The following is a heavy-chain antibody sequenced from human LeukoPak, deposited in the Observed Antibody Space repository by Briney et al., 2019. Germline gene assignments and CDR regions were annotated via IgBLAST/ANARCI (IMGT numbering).Heavy chain of an antibody. J-gene: IGHJ4*02. CDR2: MYTDGST. Sequence: PSETLSLMCLVSGGPMSSHYWSWVRHPAGKGLQWIGRMYTDGSTNYNPSLKSRVTMSIDTSKRQFSLSLSSVTAADTAVYYCATYDQRLAFDNWGQGILVTVSS. D-gene: IGHD6-25*01. CDR1: GGPMSSHY. V-gene: IGHV4-4*07. CDR3: ATYDQRLAFDN.